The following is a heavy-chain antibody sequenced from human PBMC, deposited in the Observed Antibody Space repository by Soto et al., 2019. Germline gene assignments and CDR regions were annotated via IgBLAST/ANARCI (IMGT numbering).Heavy chain of an antibody. CDR3: TYSRSSLRDYYYYGMDV. V-gene: IGHV4-59*01. J-gene: IGHJ6*02. CDR2: IYYSVST. CDR1: GGSISSYY. Sequence: SETRSLTCSVSGGSISSYYWIWFRQPPGRGLEWIGYIYYSVSTNYNPSLKSRVTISVYTSKNQFSLKLSSVTAADTAVYYCTYSRSSLRDYYYYGMDVWGQGTTVT. D-gene: IGHD6-6*01.